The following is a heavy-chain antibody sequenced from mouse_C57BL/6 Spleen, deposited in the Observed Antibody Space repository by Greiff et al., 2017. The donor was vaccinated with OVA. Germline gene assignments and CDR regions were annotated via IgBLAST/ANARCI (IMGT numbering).Heavy chain of an antibody. J-gene: IGHJ1*03. V-gene: IGHV1-55*01. CDR3: AREGGLITSSDV. D-gene: IGHD1-1*01. CDR2: ISPGSGST. CDR1: GYTFTSYW. Sequence: QVQLQQPGAELVKPGASVKMSCKASGYTFTSYWITWVKQRPGQGLEWIGDISPGSGSTNYNEKFKSKATLTVDTSSSTAYMQLSSLTSEDSAVYYCAREGGLITSSDVWGTGTTVTVSS.